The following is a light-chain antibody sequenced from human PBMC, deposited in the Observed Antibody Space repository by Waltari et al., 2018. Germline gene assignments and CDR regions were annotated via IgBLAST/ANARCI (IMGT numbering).Light chain of an antibody. CDR3: CSYTSIGPVV. CDR1: SSSVGANNF. CDR2: EVT. V-gene: IGLV2-23*02. J-gene: IGLJ2*01. Sequence: HSALTQPASVAGSPGPSIATPCIGTSSSVGANNFLSWYQQHPGRAPKLMIHEVTNPPSGVSTRFSGSKSGTTASLTISGLQAEDEADYSCCSYTSIGPVVIGGGTQVTVL.